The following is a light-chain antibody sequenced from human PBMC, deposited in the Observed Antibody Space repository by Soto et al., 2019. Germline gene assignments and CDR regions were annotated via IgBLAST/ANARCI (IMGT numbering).Light chain of an antibody. V-gene: IGKV1-39*01. J-gene: IGKJ2*01. CDR2: GAS. Sequence: DIQMTQSPSSLSASVGDRVTITCRASQSISINLNWYQQKPGKAPKVLIYGASSLQSGAPSRFSGSGSGTDFSLTISSLQPEDFATYYCQQCYSTPPYTFGQGTKLEIK. CDR3: QQCYSTPPYT. CDR1: QSISIN.